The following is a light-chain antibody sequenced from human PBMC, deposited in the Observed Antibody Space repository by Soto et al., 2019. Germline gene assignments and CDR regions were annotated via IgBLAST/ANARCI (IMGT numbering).Light chain of an antibody. Sequence: QSVLTQPPSASGTPGQRVTISCSGSSSNIGSNYVYWYQQLPGTAPKLLIYRNYQRPSGVPDRFSGSKSGTSASLAISGLRSEDEADYYCAAWDDSLSGSWVCGGGTKQTVL. CDR3: AAWDDSLSGSWV. J-gene: IGLJ3*02. CDR1: SSNIGSNY. V-gene: IGLV1-47*01. CDR2: RNY.